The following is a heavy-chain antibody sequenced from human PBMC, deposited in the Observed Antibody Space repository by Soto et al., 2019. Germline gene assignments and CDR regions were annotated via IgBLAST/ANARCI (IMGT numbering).Heavy chain of an antibody. CDR3: ATNEGDFWSGYYPRLNNWFDP. V-gene: IGHV1-69*13. CDR2: IIPIFGTA. J-gene: IGHJ5*02. D-gene: IGHD3-3*01. CDR1: GGTFSSYA. Sequence: SVKVSCKASGGTFSSYAISWVRQAPGQGLEWMGGIIPIFGTANYAQKFQGRVTITADESTSTAYMELSSLRSEDTAVYYCATNEGDFWSGYYPRLNNWFDPWGQGTLVTSPQ.